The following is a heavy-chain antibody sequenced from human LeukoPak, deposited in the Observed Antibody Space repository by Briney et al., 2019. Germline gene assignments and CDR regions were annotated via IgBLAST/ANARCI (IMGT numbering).Heavy chain of an antibody. Sequence: PGGPLRLSCAASGFTFSSYSMNWVRQAPGKGLEWVSSISSSSSYIYYADSVKGRFTISRDNAKNSLYLQMNSLRAEDTAVYYCARDLAVADIDYWGQGTLVTVSS. V-gene: IGHV3-21*01. CDR3: ARDLAVADIDY. CDR1: GFTFSSYS. D-gene: IGHD6-19*01. J-gene: IGHJ4*02. CDR2: ISSSSSYI.